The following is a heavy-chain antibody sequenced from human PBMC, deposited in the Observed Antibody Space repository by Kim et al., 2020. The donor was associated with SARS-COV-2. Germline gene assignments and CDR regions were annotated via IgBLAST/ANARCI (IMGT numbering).Heavy chain of an antibody. CDR2: FDPDDGET. J-gene: IGHJ5*02. CDR1: GYTLTELA. V-gene: IGHV1-24*01. Sequence: ASVKVSCKTSGYTLTELAIHWVRQAPGRGLEWMGGFDPDDGETVDSQKIQGRVTMTEDTSTDTASMELSSLGSDDTAIYYCTTEKTWGAKLHKFFDPWGQGPRVTVSS. D-gene: IGHD1-26*01. CDR3: TTEKTWGAKLHKFFDP.